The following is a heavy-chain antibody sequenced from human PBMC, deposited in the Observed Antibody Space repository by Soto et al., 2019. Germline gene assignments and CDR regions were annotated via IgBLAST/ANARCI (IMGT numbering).Heavy chain of an antibody. CDR3: ARDGLIGYCSGGSCTYYYYGMDV. J-gene: IGHJ6*02. D-gene: IGHD2-15*01. CDR1: GYTFTSYS. V-gene: IGHV1-46*01. CDR2: INPSGGST. Sequence: VASVKVSCKASGYTFTSYSMHWVRQAPGQGLEWMGIINPSGGSTSYAQKFQGRVTMTTDTSTSTAYMELRSLRSDDTAVYYCARDGLIGYCSGGSCTYYYYGMDVWGQGTTVTVSS.